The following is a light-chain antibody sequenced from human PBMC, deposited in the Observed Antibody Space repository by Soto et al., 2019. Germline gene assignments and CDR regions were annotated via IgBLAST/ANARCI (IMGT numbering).Light chain of an antibody. Sequence: QSALTQPASVSGSPGQSITISCTGTSSDVGGYNYVSWYQQHPGKAPKLMIYDVSNRPSGVSNRFSGSKSGNTASLTISGLQAEDEAAYYCSSYTNSSPYVVFGGGTKLTVL. CDR2: DVS. CDR3: SSYTNSSPYVV. V-gene: IGLV2-14*01. CDR1: SSDVGGYNY. J-gene: IGLJ2*01.